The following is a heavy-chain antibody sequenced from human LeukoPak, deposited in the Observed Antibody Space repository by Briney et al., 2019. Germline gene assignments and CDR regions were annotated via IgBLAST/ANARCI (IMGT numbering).Heavy chain of an antibody. CDR2: ISGSGYTT. D-gene: IGHD6-19*01. CDR3: AKEADSGWTSGYFDC. J-gene: IGHJ4*02. CDR1: GLTFNIYA. Sequence: VGSLRLSCAASGLTFNIYAMTWVRQAPGKGLEWVSVISGSGYTTMYADSVRGRFTISRDNSKNTVFLQMHSLRDDDTAVYYCAKEADSGWTSGYFDCWGQGTLVTVSS. V-gene: IGHV3-23*01.